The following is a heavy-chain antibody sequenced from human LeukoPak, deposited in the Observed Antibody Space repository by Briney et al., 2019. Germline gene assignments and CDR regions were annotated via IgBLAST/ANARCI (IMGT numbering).Heavy chain of an antibody. D-gene: IGHD6-6*01. CDR3: ARPPDTYSSSSGFLA. J-gene: IGHJ5*02. CDR2: ISSSGSTI. CDR1: GFTFSSYE. Sequence: GGSLRLSCAASGFTFSSYEMNWVRQAPGKGLEWVSYISSSGSTIYYADSVKGRFTISRDNAKNSLYLQMNSLRAEDTAVYYCARPPDTYSSSSGFLAWGQGTLVTVSS. V-gene: IGHV3-48*03.